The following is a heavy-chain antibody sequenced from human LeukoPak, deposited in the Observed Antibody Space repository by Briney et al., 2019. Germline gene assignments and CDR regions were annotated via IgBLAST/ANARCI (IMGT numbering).Heavy chain of an antibody. Sequence: GGSLRLSCAASGFIFSSYAMSWVRQAPGKGLEWVSAISGSGGSTYYADSVKGRFTISRDNSKNTLYLQMNSLRAEDTAVYYCAKAAGGNIVVVPAALDYWGQGTLVTVSS. CDR2: ISGSGGST. D-gene: IGHD2-2*01. CDR3: AKAAGGNIVVVPAALDY. V-gene: IGHV3-23*01. J-gene: IGHJ4*02. CDR1: GFIFSSYA.